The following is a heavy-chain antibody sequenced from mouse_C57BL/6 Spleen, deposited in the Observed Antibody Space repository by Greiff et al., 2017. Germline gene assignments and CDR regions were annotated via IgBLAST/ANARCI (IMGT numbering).Heavy chain of an antibody. J-gene: IGHJ4*01. V-gene: IGHV1-81*01. CDR1: GYTFTSYG. CDR2: IYPRSGNT. Sequence: VQLQESGAELARPGASVKLSCKASGYTFTSYGISWVKQRTGQGLEWIGEIYPRSGNTYYNEKFKGKATLTADKSSSTAYMELRSLTSEDSAVYFCARSDYDEGYAMDYWGQGTSVTVSS. CDR3: ARSDYDEGYAMDY. D-gene: IGHD2-4*01.